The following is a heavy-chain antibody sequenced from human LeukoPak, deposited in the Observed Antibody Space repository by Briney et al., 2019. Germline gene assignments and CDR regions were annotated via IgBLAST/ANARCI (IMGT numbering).Heavy chain of an antibody. CDR3: ARVRRSDTAMVDY. J-gene: IGHJ4*02. Sequence: SETLSLTCTVSGGSISSYYWSWIRQPPGKGLEWIGYIYYSGSTNYNPSLKSRVTISVDTSKNQFSLKLSSVTAADTAVYYCARVRRSDTAMVDYWGQGTLVTVSS. CDR2: IYYSGST. V-gene: IGHV4-59*01. CDR1: GGSISSYY. D-gene: IGHD5-18*01.